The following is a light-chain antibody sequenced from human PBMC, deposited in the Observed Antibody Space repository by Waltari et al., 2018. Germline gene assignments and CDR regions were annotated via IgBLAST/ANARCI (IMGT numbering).Light chain of an antibody. Sequence: QSALTQPASVSGSPGQSITISCTGTSSDVASFKLVSWFQQYPGKAPKLIIYEDTERPSGVSSRFSGSKSGNTASLSISGLQAEDEADYQCCSYSRSSPWVFGGGTKLTVL. CDR1: SSDVASFKL. CDR2: EDT. V-gene: IGLV2-23*01. J-gene: IGLJ3*02. CDR3: CSYSRSSPWV.